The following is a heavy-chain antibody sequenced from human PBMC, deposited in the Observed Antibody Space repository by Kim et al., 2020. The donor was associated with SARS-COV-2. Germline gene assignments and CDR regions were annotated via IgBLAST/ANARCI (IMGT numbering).Heavy chain of an antibody. J-gene: IGHJ4*02. CDR1: GYTFTSYG. D-gene: IGHD1-26*01. V-gene: IGHV1-18*01. CDR2: ISAYNGNT. CDR3: ARDCLGAKACGEDY. Sequence: ASVKVSCKASGYTFTSYGISWVRQAPGQGLEWMGWISAYNGNTNYAQKLQGRVTMTTDTSTSTAYMELRSLRSDDTAVYYCARDCLGAKACGEDYWGQGTLVTVSS.